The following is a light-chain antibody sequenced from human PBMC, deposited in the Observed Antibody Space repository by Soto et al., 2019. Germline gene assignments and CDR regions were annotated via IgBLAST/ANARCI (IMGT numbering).Light chain of an antibody. CDR2: GAS. CDR1: QSVGSN. J-gene: IGKJ1*01. Sequence: EIVMTQSPATLSVSPGERATLSCRGSQSVGSNLAWYQQKPGRAPRLLIYGASTRATGIPDRFSGTGSGTEFTLTVSSLQSEDFAVYYCQHYGNSLWTFGQGTKV. V-gene: IGKV3-15*01. CDR3: QHYGNSLWT.